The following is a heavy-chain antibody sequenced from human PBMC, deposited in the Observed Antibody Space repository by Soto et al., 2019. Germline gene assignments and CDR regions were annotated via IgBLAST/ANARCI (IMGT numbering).Heavy chain of an antibody. J-gene: IGHJ5*02. D-gene: IGHD4-17*01. Sequence: PSETLSLTCTVSGGSISSYYWSWIRQPPGKGLEWIGYIYYSGSTNYNPSLKSRVTISVXXXKXXXXLKLXSXXAAXTAVYYCARVLGDYGDSNWFDPWGQGTLVTVSS. CDR1: GGSISSYY. CDR2: IYYSGST. V-gene: IGHV4-59*01. CDR3: ARVLGDYGDSNWFDP.